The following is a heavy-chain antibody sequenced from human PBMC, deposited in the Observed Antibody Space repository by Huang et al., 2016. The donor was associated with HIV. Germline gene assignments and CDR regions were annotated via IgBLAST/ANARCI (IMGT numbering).Heavy chain of an antibody. CDR2: VYDSGNT. V-gene: IGHV4-59*02. Sequence: QVRLQESGPGLVQPSETLSLSCTVSGDSVSSHYWGWIRHPPGKGLERIGTVYDSGNTKYNSRLKRRITISVDTSKNGFSLNITSVSAADTARYFCVRDQGRLAVGGIDNWFDPWGQGALVTVSS. D-gene: IGHD6-19*01. CDR3: VRDQGRLAVGGIDNWFDP. J-gene: IGHJ5*02. CDR1: GDSVSSHY.